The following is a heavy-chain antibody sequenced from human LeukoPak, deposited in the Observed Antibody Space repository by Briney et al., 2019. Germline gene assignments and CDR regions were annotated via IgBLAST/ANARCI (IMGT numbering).Heavy chain of an antibody. J-gene: IGHJ4*02. V-gene: IGHV1-8*01. D-gene: IGHD3-3*01. CDR1: GYTFTSYD. Sequence: ASVTVSCTASGYTFTSYDINWVRQATGQGLEWMGWMNPNSGNTGYAQKFQGRATMTRNTSISTAYMELSSLRSEDTAVYYCARVYYDFWSGYYGLDYWGQGTLVTVSS. CDR3: ARVYYDFWSGYYGLDY. CDR2: MNPNSGNT.